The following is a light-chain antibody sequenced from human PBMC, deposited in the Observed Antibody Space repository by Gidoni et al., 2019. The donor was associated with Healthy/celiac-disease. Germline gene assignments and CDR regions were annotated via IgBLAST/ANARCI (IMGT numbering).Light chain of an antibody. V-gene: IGLV3-21*03. CDR1: NIGSKS. CDR2: DDS. CDR3: QVWDSSSDHVV. Sequence: SYVLTQPPSVSVAPGKTARITCGGNNIGSKSVHWYQQKPGQAPVLVFYDDSDRPSGIPERFSGSNTGNTATLTISRGEAGDEDDYYCQVWDSSSDHVVFGGGTKLTVL. J-gene: IGLJ2*01.